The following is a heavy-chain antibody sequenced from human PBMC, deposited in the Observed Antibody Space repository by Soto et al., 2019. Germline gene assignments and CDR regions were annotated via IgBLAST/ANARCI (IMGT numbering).Heavy chain of an antibody. Sequence: ASVKVSCKASGYTFPSYYMHWVRQAPGQGLEWMGIINPSGGSTSYAQKFQGRVTMTRDTSTSTVYMELSSLRSEDTAVYYCARDLGMIVVDFVFDYWGQGTLVTVSS. V-gene: IGHV1-46*01. J-gene: IGHJ4*02. CDR3: ARDLGMIVVDFVFDY. CDR2: INPSGGST. CDR1: GYTFPSYY. D-gene: IGHD3-22*01.